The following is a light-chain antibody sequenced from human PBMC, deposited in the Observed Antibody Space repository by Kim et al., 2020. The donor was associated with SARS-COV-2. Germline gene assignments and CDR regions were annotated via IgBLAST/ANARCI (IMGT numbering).Light chain of an antibody. CDR3: QQYGSSPLT. V-gene: IGKV3-20*01. Sequence: LYPGERATLSCRASQSVSNSYLAWYQQKPGQAPRLLIYGASSRATGIPDRFSGSGSGTDFTFSISRLEPEDFAVYYCQQYGSSPLTFGGGTKVEI. CDR2: GAS. CDR1: QSVSNSY. J-gene: IGKJ4*01.